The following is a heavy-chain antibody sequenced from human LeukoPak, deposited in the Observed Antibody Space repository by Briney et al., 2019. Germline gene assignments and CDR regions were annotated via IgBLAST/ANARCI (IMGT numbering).Heavy chain of an antibody. CDR1: GFTFNSYA. CDR3: AKDYGSGKLGDY. CDR2: ISGSGGST. V-gene: IGHV3-23*01. D-gene: IGHD3-10*01. Sequence: GGSLRLSCAASGFTFNSYAMSWVRQAPGKGLEWVSAISGSGGSTYYADSVKGRFTISRDNSKNTLYLQMNSLRAEDTAVYYCAKDYGSGKLGDYWGQGTLVTVSS. J-gene: IGHJ4*02.